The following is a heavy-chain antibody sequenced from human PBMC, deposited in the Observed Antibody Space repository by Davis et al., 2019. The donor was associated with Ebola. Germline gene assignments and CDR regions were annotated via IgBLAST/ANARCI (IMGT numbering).Heavy chain of an antibody. CDR3: ARKAYCTGGSCYSYYFDL. Sequence: PSETLSLTCTVSGGSISSSTYYWGWIRQPPGKGLEWIGSIHYSGSTYYNPSLMSRVTISVDTSKNQFSLKLSSVTAADTAVYYCARKAYCTGGSCYSYYFDLWGQGTLVTVSS. CDR1: GGSISSSTYY. CDR2: IHYSGST. J-gene: IGHJ4*02. V-gene: IGHV4-39*01. D-gene: IGHD2-15*01.